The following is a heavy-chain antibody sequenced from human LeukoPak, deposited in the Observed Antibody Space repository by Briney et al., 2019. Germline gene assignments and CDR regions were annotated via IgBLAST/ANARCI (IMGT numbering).Heavy chain of an antibody. D-gene: IGHD4-11*01. Sequence: GGSLRLSCAASGFTLSRYDMHWVRQAPGKGLEWVAFIQYDGHDIYYADSARGRFTISRDNSKNILSLQMNSLKSEDTAVYYCAREMTTPDDAFDIWGQGTMVTVSS. CDR2: IQYDGHDI. CDR3: AREMTTPDDAFDI. V-gene: IGHV3-30*02. J-gene: IGHJ3*02. CDR1: GFTLSRYD.